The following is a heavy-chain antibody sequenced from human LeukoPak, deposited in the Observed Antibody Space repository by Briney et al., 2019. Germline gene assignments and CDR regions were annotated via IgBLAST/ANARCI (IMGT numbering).Heavy chain of an antibody. D-gene: IGHD1-14*01. CDR1: GFTFSSDE. V-gene: IGHV3-7*01. CDR3: ARDSFETDIDY. Sequence: PGGSLRLSCAASGFTFSSDEMNWVRQAPGKGLEWVANIKEDGSEKYYVESMKGRFTISRDNVKNSLYLQINSLRAEDTAVYYCARDSFETDIDYWGQGTLVTVSS. CDR2: IKEDGSEK. J-gene: IGHJ4*02.